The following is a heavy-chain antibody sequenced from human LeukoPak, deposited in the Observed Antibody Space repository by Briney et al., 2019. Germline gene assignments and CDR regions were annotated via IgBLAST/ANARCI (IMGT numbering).Heavy chain of an antibody. CDR3: ARSNWFDP. CDR2: ISSSSSYI. Sequence: GGSLRLSCAASGFTFSNAWMSWVRQAPGKGLEWVSSISSSSSYIYYADSVKGRFTISRDNAKNSLYLQMNSLRAEDTAVYYCARSNWFDPWGQGTLVTVSS. V-gene: IGHV3-21*01. CDR1: GFTFSNAW. J-gene: IGHJ5*02.